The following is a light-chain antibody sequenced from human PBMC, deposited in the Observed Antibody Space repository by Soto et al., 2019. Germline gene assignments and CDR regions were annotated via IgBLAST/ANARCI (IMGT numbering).Light chain of an antibody. CDR2: EVS. CDR3: SSYSISTAYL. J-gene: IGLJ1*01. Sequence: QSVLAQPASVSGSPGQSITISCTGTSSGVGGYDYVSWYQLHPGKAPKLMVFEVSNRPSGVSYRFSGSKSGNTASLTISGLQAEDEADYFCSSYSISTAYLLGTGNKVTVL. CDR1: SSGVGGYDY. V-gene: IGLV2-14*01.